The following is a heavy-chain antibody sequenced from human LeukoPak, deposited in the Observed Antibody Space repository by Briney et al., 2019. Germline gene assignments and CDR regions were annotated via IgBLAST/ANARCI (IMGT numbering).Heavy chain of an antibody. CDR1: GGSFSGYY. CDR3: ARSRPIRFLEWLDLNWFDP. J-gene: IGHJ5*02. D-gene: IGHD3-3*01. Sequence: SETLSLTCAVYGGSFSGYYWSWIRQPPGKGLEWIGEINHSGSTNYNPSLKSRVTISVDTSKNQFSLKLSSVTAADTAVYYCARSRPIRFLEWLDLNWFDPWGQGTLVTVSS. CDR2: INHSGST. V-gene: IGHV4-34*01.